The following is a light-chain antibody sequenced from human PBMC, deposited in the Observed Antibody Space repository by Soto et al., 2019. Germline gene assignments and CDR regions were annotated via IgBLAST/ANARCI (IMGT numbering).Light chain of an antibody. CDR3: QTWGTGIWV. CDR2: LNSDRSH. J-gene: IGLJ3*02. CDR1: SGHSSYA. Sequence: QPVLTQSPSASASLGASVKLTCTLSSGHSSYAIAWHQQQPEKGPRYLMKLNSDRSHSKGDGIPDRFSGSSSGAERYLTISRLQSEDEADYYCQTWGTGIWVFGGGTKVTVL. V-gene: IGLV4-69*01.